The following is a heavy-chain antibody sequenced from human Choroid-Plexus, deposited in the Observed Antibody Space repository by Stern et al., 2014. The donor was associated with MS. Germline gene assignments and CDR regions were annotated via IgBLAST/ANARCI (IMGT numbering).Heavy chain of an antibody. Sequence: QVQLVESGGGVAQPGRPLILSCAASGFTFSNFGMHWVRQAPGKGLEWVALISYDGSDKYYADSVKGRFTIFRDNAKNPLYMHMNSLRAEDTAVYYCAKDRQWSTYFFDYWGQGALGTVSS. CDR2: ISYDGSDK. CDR3: AKDRQWSTYFFDY. D-gene: IGHD2-15*01. CDR1: GFTFSNFG. V-gene: IGHV3-30*18. J-gene: IGHJ4*02.